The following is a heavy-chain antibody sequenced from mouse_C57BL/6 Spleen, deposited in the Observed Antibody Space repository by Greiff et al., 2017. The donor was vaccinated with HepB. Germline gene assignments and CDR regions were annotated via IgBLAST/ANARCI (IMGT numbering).Heavy chain of an antibody. V-gene: IGHV1-50*01. CDR2: IDPSDSYT. D-gene: IGHD2-1*01. J-gene: IGHJ3*02. CDR1: GYTFTSYW. Sequence: VQLQQPGAELVKPGASVKLSCKASGYTFTSYWMQWVKQRPGQGLEWIGEIDPSDSYTNYNQKFKGKATLTVDTSSSTAYMQLSSLTSEDSAVYYCARGANGNVILWGQGTLVTVSA. CDR3: ARGANGNVIL.